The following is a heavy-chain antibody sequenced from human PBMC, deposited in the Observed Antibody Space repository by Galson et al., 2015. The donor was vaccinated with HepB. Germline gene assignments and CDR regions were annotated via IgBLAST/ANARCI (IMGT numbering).Heavy chain of an antibody. CDR1: GDSVSSYSAA. CDR2: TSYRSKRDN. Sequence: CAILGDSVSSYSAACNWIRQSPSRGLEGLGWTSYRSKRDNDYAVSVKSPITINPDTSKNQFSLQLNSVTLEDTAVYYCAREGEHAIAARAYFDYWGQGTLVTVSS. J-gene: IGHJ4*02. CDR3: AREGEHAIAARAYFDY. V-gene: IGHV6-1*01. D-gene: IGHD6-6*01.